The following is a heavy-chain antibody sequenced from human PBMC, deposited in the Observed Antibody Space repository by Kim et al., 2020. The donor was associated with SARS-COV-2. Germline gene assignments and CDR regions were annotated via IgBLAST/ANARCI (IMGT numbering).Heavy chain of an antibody. CDR1: VGSFSGYH. CDR2: INHSGAT. Sequence: SETLSLTCAVYVGSFSGYHWTWIRQSPGKGLEWIGEINHSGATNYNPSLKSRVAISVDTSKNQFSLKVKSVTAADTAVYFCAGGRAGVVPSPIMGLGPYYDYYALDVWGQGTPVTVSS. V-gene: IGHV4-34*01. J-gene: IGHJ6*02. CDR3: AGGRAGVVPSPIMGLGPYYDYYALDV. D-gene: IGHD3-3*01.